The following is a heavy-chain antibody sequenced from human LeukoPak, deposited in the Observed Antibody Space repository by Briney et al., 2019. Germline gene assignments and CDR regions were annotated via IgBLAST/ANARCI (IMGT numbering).Heavy chain of an antibody. D-gene: IGHD2-2*01. V-gene: IGHV1-18*01. CDR1: VYTFTSYG. Sequence: GASVKVSRKASVYTFTSYGISWVRHAPAQGLEWRGWSGSYNGNTNYAQKLQGRVTMNTDTSTSTAYMELRSLRSDDTAVYYCARDLPNIVVVPGAPDYWGQGTLVTVSS. CDR3: ARDLPNIVVVPGAPDY. J-gene: IGHJ4*02. CDR2: SGSYNGNT.